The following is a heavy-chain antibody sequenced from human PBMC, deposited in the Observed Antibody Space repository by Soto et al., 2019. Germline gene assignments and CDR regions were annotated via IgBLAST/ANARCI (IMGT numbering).Heavy chain of an antibody. CDR1: GGSISSYY. V-gene: IGHV4-59*01. J-gene: IGHJ3*02. D-gene: IGHD6-19*01. CDR3: ARRYSSGWYSGAFDI. Sequence: SETLSLTCTVSGGSISSYYWSWIRQPPGKGLEWIGYIYYSGSTNYNPSLKSRVTISVDTSKNQFSLKLSSVTAADTAVYYCARRYSSGWYSGAFDIWGQGTMVTVSS. CDR2: IYYSGST.